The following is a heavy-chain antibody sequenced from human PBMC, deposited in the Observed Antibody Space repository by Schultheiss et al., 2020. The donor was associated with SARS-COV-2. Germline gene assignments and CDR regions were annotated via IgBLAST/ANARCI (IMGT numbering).Heavy chain of an antibody. Sequence: SQTLSLTCAISGDSVSSRSSAWNWIRLSPSRGLEWLGRTYYRSKWHNHYSVSMKSRITVNPDTSKNQFSLQLRSVTPEDTAIYYCAKSHEMGVDYWGQGTLVTVSS. CDR3: AKSHEMGVDY. D-gene: IGHD5-24*01. V-gene: IGHV6-1*01. J-gene: IGHJ4*02. CDR2: TYYRSKWHN. CDR1: GDSVSSRSSA.